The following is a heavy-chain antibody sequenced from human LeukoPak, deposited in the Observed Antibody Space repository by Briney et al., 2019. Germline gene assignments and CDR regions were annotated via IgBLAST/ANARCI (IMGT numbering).Heavy chain of an antibody. Sequence: GGSLRLSCAASGFTFSSYGMHWVRQAPGKGLVWVSRINSDGSSTSYADSVKGRFTISRDNAKNTLYLQMNSLRAEDTAVYYCAREDSGSHTRLFDYWGQGTLVTVSS. J-gene: IGHJ4*02. CDR3: AREDSGSHTRLFDY. V-gene: IGHV3-74*01. CDR1: GFTFSSYG. D-gene: IGHD1-26*01. CDR2: INSDGSST.